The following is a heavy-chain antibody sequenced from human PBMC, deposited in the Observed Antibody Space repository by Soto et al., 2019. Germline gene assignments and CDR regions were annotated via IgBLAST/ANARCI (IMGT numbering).Heavy chain of an antibody. CDR3: ARGSAWSGSNWFDS. Sequence: SETLSLTCTVSGGSINSFFWGWIRQPPGKGLEWVAYIYYSGSTSYNPSLKSRVTISVDTSKNQFSLNLISVTAADTAVYYCARGSAWSGSNWFDSWGQGTLVTVSS. V-gene: IGHV4-59*08. J-gene: IGHJ5*01. CDR1: GGSINSFF. CDR2: IYYSGST. D-gene: IGHD6-19*01.